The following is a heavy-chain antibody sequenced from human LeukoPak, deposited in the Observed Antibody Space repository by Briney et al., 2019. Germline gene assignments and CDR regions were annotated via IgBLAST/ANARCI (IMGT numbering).Heavy chain of an antibody. J-gene: IGHJ6*04. CDR3: ARKALWFGELLYSDYYYYYGMDV. CDR1: GFTFSSYG. Sequence: GRSLRLSCAASGFTFSSYGMHWVRRAPGKGLEWVAVIWYDGSNKYYADSVKGRFTISRDNSKNTLYLQMNSLRAEDTAVYYCARKALWFGELLYSDYYYYYGMDVWGKGTTVTVSS. D-gene: IGHD3-10*01. V-gene: IGHV3-33*01. CDR2: IWYDGSNK.